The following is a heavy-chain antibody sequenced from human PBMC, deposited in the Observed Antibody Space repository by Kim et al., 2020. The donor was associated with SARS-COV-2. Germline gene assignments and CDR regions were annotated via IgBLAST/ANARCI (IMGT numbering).Heavy chain of an antibody. D-gene: IGHD6-13*01. V-gene: IGHV3-53*01. Sequence: GSTYYADSVKGRSTISRDKSKNTLYLHMNSLRAEDTAVYYCARGLAGPLDYWGQGTLVTVSS. CDR3: ARGLAGPLDY. J-gene: IGHJ4*02. CDR2: GST.